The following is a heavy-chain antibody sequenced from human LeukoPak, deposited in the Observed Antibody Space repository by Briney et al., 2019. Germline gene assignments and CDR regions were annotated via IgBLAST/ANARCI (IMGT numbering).Heavy chain of an antibody. CDR2: IYSGGST. D-gene: IGHD3-3*01. J-gene: IGHJ4*02. CDR3: AREGPYDFWSGSYFDY. V-gene: IGHV3-66*01. Sequence: GGSLRLSCAASGFTVSSNYMSWVRQAPGKGLEWVSVIYSGGSTYYADSVKGRFTISRDNSKNTLYLQMNSLRAEDTAVYYCAREGPYDFWSGSYFDYWGQGTLVTVSS. CDR1: GFTVSSNY.